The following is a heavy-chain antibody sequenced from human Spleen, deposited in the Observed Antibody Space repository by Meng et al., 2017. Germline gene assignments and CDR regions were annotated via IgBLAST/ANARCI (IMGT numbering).Heavy chain of an antibody. V-gene: IGHV1-69*06. CDR3: ARDDDITLVRGAAGGMDG. J-gene: IGHJ6*02. D-gene: IGHD3-10*01. CDR2: IIPISGTT. CDR1: GDTFSTYP. Sequence: SVKVSCKASGDTFSTYPISWVRQVPGQGLEWMGGIIPISGTTDYAQKFRGRVTLTADKSTNTAYMELSSLRSDDTAVYYCARDDDITLVRGAAGGMDGWGQGTSVTVSS.